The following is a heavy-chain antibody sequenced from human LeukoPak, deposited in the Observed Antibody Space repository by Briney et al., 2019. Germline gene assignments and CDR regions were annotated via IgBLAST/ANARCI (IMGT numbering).Heavy chain of an antibody. CDR2: TYTSGST. V-gene: IGHV4-61*02. CDR1: GGSISSGSYY. D-gene: IGHD3-10*01. CDR3: ARDRVRGVMDMDV. Sequence: PSETLSLTCTVSGGSISSGSYYWSWIRQPAGKGLEWIGRTYTSGSTNYNPSLKSRVTISVDTSKNQFSLKLSSVTAADTAVYYCARDRVRGVMDMDVWGKGTTVTVSS. J-gene: IGHJ6*03.